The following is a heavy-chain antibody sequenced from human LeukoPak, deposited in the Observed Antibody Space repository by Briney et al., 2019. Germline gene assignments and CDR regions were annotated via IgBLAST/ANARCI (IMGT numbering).Heavy chain of an antibody. D-gene: IGHD2-21*01. V-gene: IGHV7-4-1*02. CDR2: INTHTGNP. CDR1: GYTFTSYA. Sequence: GASVKVSCKASGYTFTSYAMNWVRQAPGQGLEWMGWINTHTGNPTYAQDFIGRFVFSLDTSVSTAYLQISSLKAEDTAVYYCERDFTYYYYGMDVWGQGTTVTVSS. CDR3: ERDFTYYYYGMDV. J-gene: IGHJ6*02.